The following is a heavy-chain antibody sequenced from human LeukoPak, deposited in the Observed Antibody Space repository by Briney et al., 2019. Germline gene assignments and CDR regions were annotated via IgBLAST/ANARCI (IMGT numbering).Heavy chain of an antibody. CDR3: AKDPYCSGGTCYGTDV. CDR1: GFTFTNYP. V-gene: IGHV3-23*01. D-gene: IGHD2-15*01. CDR2: VSGSGGGT. J-gene: IGHJ6*02. Sequence: PGGSLRLSCAASGFTFTNYPMLWVRQPPGKGLEWVSTVSGSGGGTYYADSVKGRFTISRDNSMNTLYLQMNSLRAEDTAVYYCAKDPYCSGGTCYGTDVWGQGTTVTVSS.